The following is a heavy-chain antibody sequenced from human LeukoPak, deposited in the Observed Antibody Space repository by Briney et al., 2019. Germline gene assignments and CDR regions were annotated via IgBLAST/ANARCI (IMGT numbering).Heavy chain of an antibody. J-gene: IGHJ5*02. V-gene: IGHV3-7*01. CDR2: INRDGSTK. CDR3: ARLWGDATIYDL. CDR1: GFTFSNAW. D-gene: IGHD5-12*01. Sequence: GGSLRLSCAASGFTFSNAWMSWVRQAPGKGLEWVATINRDGSTKYYMDSVKGRFTVSRDNAKNSLYLQTNSLRVEDTAMYYCARLWGDATIYDLWGQGTLVTVSS.